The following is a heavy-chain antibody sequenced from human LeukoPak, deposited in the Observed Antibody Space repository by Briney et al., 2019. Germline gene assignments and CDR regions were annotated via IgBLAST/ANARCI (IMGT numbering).Heavy chain of an antibody. CDR1: GFTLSNYW. Sequence: GGSVRFSCVASGFTLSNYWMHWVRQAPGKGLAWVSRINRDGSITNYADSVRGRFTISRDNARNTLDLQMNSLRAEDTALYYCVRDPFLSGDYWGLGTLVTVSS. V-gene: IGHV3-74*01. CDR3: VRDPFLSGDY. J-gene: IGHJ4*02. D-gene: IGHD3-3*01. CDR2: INRDGSIT.